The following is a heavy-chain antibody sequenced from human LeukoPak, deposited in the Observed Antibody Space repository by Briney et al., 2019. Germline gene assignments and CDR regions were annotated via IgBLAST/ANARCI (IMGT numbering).Heavy chain of an antibody. D-gene: IGHD2-2*02. CDR2: IKQDGSEK. V-gene: IGHV3-7*01. CDR1: GSTFSSYW. Sequence: PGGSLRLSCAASGSTFSSYWMSWVRQAPGKGLEWVANIKQDGSEKYYVDSVKGRFTISRDNAKNSLYLQMNSLRAEDTAVYYCARDYVKVVVPAAIGYWGQGTLVTVSS. J-gene: IGHJ4*02. CDR3: ARDYVKVVVPAAIGY.